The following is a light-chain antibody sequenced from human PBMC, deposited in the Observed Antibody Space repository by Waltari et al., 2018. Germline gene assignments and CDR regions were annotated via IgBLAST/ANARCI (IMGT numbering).Light chain of an antibody. V-gene: IGKV3-15*01. J-gene: IGKJ1*01. CDR3: QQYNSWPRT. Sequence: ETVMPQSPATLSVSPGEGATLSCRASQGVNSNLAWYQQKPGQAPRLLSFDTFTRATGGPASFSGSGSGTEFTLTISSLQSEDFAVYYCQQYNSWPRTFGQGTKVEIK. CDR2: DTF. CDR1: QGVNSN.